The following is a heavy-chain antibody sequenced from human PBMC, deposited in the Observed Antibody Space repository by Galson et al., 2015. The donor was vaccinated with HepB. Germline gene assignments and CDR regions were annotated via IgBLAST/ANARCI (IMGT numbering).Heavy chain of an antibody. CDR1: GYTFTNYY. D-gene: IGHD3-16*02. V-gene: IGHV1-46*04. CDR3: ARPSSSYPYDAFDI. Sequence: SVKVSCKASGYTFTNYYMHWVRQAPGQGLEWVGKINPSGGATNYAQKLQGRVTMTRDTSTSTIYMELSSLRSDDTAVYYCARPSSSYPYDAFDIWGQGTMVTVSS. J-gene: IGHJ3*02. CDR2: INPSGGAT.